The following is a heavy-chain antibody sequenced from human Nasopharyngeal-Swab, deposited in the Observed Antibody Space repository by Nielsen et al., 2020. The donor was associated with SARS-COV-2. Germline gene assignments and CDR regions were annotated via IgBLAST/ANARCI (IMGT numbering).Heavy chain of an antibody. CDR2: IYYTGST. CDR3: AREKVLFGWSSSSGGPFDI. V-gene: IGHV4-59*01. Sequence: SETLSLTCTVSGDSISRYYWTWIRQPPGKGLEWIGYIYYTGSTNYNPSLKSRVTILLDTPKNQFSLKLTSVTAADTAVYYCAREKVLFGWSSSSGGPFDIWGQGTMVTVSS. CDR1: GDSISRYY. D-gene: IGHD6-6*01. J-gene: IGHJ3*02.